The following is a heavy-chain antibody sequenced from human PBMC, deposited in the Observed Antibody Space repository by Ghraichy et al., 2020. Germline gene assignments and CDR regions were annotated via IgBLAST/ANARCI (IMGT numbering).Heavy chain of an antibody. J-gene: IGHJ5*02. CDR2: IYYSGST. V-gene: IGHV4-31*03. Sequence: LRLSCTVSGGSISSGGYYWSWIRQHPGKGLEWIGYIYYSGSTYYNPSLKRRVTISVDTSKNQFSLKLSSVTAADPAVYYCARVYYDILTGYPNWFDPWGQGTLVTVSS. D-gene: IGHD3-9*01. CDR1: GGSISSGGYY. CDR3: ARVYYDILTGYPNWFDP.